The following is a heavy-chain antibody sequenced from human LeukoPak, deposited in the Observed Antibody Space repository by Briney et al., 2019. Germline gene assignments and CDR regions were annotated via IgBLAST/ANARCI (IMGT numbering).Heavy chain of an antibody. J-gene: IGHJ4*02. D-gene: IGHD3-22*01. Sequence: GGSLRLSCAASKFTFSNYGMNWVRQAPGRGLEWVAVISPDGSSKYYADSVRGRFSISRDNSRNTLYLQMNSLRAEDTAVYYCARDLGYDSSGSFDYWGQGTLVTVSS. CDR2: ISPDGSSK. CDR3: ARDLGYDSSGSFDY. CDR1: KFTFSNYG. V-gene: IGHV3-30*03.